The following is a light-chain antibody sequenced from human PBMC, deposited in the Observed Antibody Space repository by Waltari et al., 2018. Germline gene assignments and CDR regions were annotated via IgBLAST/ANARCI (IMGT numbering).Light chain of an antibody. Sequence: QSVLTQPPSASGTPGQRVTIPCSGSSSNIGDNYVYWYQHPPGTAPKLLIFSNTQRPSGVRDRFSGSKSGTSASLAISGLRSEDEGDYYCAAWDDTLSHWVFGGGTKLTVL. CDR2: SNT. CDR3: AAWDDTLSHWV. J-gene: IGLJ3*02. CDR1: SSNIGDNY. V-gene: IGLV1-47*01.